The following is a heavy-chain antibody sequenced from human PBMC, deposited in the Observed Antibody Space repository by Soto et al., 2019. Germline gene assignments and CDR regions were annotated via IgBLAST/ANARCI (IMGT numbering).Heavy chain of an antibody. CDR3: ARAGGRYYGSGSYYSPHSYYGTDV. Sequence: SETLSLTCAVYGGSFSGYYWSWIRQPPGKGLEWIGEINHSGSTNYNPSLKSRVTISVDTSKNQFSLKLSSVTAADTAVYYCARAGGRYYGSGSYYSPHSYYGTDVWGQGTTVTVSS. V-gene: IGHV4-34*01. CDR1: GGSFSGYY. J-gene: IGHJ6*02. D-gene: IGHD3-10*01. CDR2: INHSGST.